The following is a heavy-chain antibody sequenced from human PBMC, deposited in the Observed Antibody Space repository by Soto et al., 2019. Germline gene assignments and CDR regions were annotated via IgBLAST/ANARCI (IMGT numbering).Heavy chain of an antibody. CDR3: ARGAMANFDY. CDR1: GGTFGSQG. V-gene: IGHV1-69*13. J-gene: IGHJ4*02. D-gene: IGHD5-18*01. Sequence: ASVEVFCKXSGGTFGSQGIAWVRQAPGQGLEWMGGFIAMLGTPTYAKKVQGRATISADESLTSSYLELRSLRSEDTGVYFCARGAMANFDYWGQGTVVTVSS. CDR2: FIAMLGTP.